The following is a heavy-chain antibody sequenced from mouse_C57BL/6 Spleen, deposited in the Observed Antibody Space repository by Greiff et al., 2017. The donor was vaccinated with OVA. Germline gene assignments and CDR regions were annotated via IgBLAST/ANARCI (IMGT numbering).Heavy chain of an antibody. J-gene: IGHJ4*01. CDR3: ARRGLRDNAMDY. CDR2: IDPSDSYP. Sequence: QVQLQQPGAELVMPGASVKLSCKASGYTFTSYWMHWVKQRPGPGLEWIGEIDPSDSYPNYNQKFKGKSTLTVDKSSSSAYMQRSSLTSEDSAVYYCARRGLRDNAMDYWGQGTSVTVSS. V-gene: IGHV1-69*01. CDR1: GYTFTSYW. D-gene: IGHD1-3*01.